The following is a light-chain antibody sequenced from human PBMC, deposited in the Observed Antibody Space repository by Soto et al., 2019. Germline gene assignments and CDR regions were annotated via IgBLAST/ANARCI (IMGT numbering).Light chain of an antibody. J-gene: IGKJ1*01. CDR3: QLYINLWT. CDR1: QSVSSN. V-gene: IGKV3-15*01. Sequence: ETLMPQSPSTLAVSPGDRVTLSCRASQSVSSNLAWYQQQPGQSPRLLIYGASTRATGIPARFSGSGSGTEFTLTISSMQSEVFAVYYCQLYINLWTFGQGTKV. CDR2: GAS.